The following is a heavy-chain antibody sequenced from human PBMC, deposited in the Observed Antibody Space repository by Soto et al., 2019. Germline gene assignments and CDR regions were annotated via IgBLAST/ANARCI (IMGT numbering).Heavy chain of an antibody. J-gene: IGHJ5*02. D-gene: IGHD1-26*01. Sequence: QVQLQQWGAGLLKPSETLSLTCAVYGGSLSGYYWSWIRQPPGKGLEWIGEINRSGSTNYIPSLKSRVIISVDTSKNQFSLKLSSVTAADTAVYYCARGLRGGAATWGQGTLVTVSS. CDR2: INRSGST. V-gene: IGHV4-34*01. CDR3: ARGLRGGAAT. CDR1: GGSLSGYY.